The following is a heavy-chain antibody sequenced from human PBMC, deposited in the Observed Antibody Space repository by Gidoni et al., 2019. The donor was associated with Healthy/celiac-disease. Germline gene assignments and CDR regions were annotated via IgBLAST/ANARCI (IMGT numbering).Heavy chain of an antibody. V-gene: IGHV1-2*04. CDR2: INPNSGGT. Sequence: QVQLVQSGAEVKKPGASVKVSCKASGYTFTGYYMHWVRQAPGQGLEWMGWINPNSGGTNYAQKFQGWVTMTRDTSISTAYMELSRLRSDDTAVYYCARGKKPDTAMVSFDYWGQGTLVTVSS. J-gene: IGHJ4*02. CDR3: ARGKKPDTAMVSFDY. CDR1: GYTFTGYY. D-gene: IGHD5-18*01.